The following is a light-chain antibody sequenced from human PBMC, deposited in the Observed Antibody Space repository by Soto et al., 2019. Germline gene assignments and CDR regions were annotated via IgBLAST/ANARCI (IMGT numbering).Light chain of an antibody. CDR2: LGY. Sequence: DIMMTQSPLSLPVTPGQPASISCSSSQSLLHSNGYNYLDWYLQKPGQSPQLLIYLGYNRASGVTDRFSGSGSGTDFTLKISRVEAEDVGVYYCMQALQTPPGFGQGTRLEIK. CDR1: QSLLHSNGYNY. V-gene: IGKV2-28*01. CDR3: MQALQTPPG. J-gene: IGKJ5*01.